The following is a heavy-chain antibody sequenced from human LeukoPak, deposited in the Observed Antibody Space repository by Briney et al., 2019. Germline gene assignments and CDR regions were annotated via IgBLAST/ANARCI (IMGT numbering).Heavy chain of an antibody. CDR3: AKIPDIVVVPAALNFDY. CDR2: ISGSGDST. J-gene: IGHJ4*02. CDR1: GLRFSSYA. D-gene: IGHD2-2*01. Sequence: PGGSLRLSCAASGLRFSSYAMSWVRQAPGKGLEWVSVISGSGDSTYYADSVKGRFTISRDNSKNTLYLQMHSLRAEDTAVYYCAKIPDIVVVPAALNFDYWGQGTLVTVSS. V-gene: IGHV3-23*01.